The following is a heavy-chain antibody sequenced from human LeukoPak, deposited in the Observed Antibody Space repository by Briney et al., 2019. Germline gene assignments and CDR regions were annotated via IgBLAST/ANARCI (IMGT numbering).Heavy chain of an antibody. J-gene: IGHJ4*02. CDR3: AREDY. CDR2: IRKDGSEQ. CDR1: GFTFREYW. V-gene: IGHV3-7*01. Sequence: QTGGSLRLSCVASGFTFREYWMRWVRQAPGKGLEWVASIRKDGSEQWYVDSVKGRFTISRDNAKNSLYLQMNSLRAEDTAVYYCAREDYWGQGTLVTVSS.